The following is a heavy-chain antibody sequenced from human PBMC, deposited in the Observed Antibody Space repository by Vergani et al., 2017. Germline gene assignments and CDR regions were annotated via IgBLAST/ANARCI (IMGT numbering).Heavy chain of an antibody. CDR2: INAGNGNT. J-gene: IGHJ3*02. D-gene: IGHD7-27*01. CDR3: ARSGLGIRAFDI. V-gene: IGHV1-3*01. CDR1: GYTFTSYA. Sequence: QVQLVQSGAEVKKPGASVKVSCKASGYTFTSYAMHWVRQAPGQRLEWMGWINAGNGNTKYSQKFQGRVTITRDTSASTAYMELSNLRSEDTAVYYCARSGLGIRAFDIWGQGTMVTVSS.